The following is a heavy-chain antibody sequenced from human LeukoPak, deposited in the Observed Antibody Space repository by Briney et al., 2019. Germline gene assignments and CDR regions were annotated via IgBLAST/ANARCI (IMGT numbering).Heavy chain of an antibody. Sequence: SETLSLTCTVSGGSISSYYWSWIRQPAGKGLEWIGRIYTSGSTNYNPSLKSRVTMSVDTSKNQFSLKLSSVTAADTAVYYCARLLIRSGGRRSLNWFDPWGQGTLVTVSS. V-gene: IGHV4-4*07. CDR1: GGSISSYY. D-gene: IGHD2-15*01. CDR2: IYTSGST. J-gene: IGHJ5*02. CDR3: ARLLIRSGGRRSLNWFDP.